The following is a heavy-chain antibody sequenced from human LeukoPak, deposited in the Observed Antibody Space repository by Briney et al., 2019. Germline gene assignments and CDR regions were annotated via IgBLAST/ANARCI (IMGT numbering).Heavy chain of an antibody. D-gene: IGHD3-10*01. CDR3: AKDLEYYGSGSYTCFDY. J-gene: IGHJ4*02. CDR1: GFTFTTYS. V-gene: IGHV3-30-3*01. Sequence: GGSLRLSCAASGFTFTTYSMHWVRQAPGKGLEWVAVISYDGTYKYYADSVKGRFTISRDNSKNTLYLQMNSLRAEDTAVYYCAKDLEYYGSGSYTCFDYWGQGTLVTVSS. CDR2: ISYDGTYK.